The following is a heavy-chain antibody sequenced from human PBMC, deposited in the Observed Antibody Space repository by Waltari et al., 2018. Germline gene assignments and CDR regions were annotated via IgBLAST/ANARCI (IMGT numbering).Heavy chain of an antibody. CDR3: ARDDDGILDY. CDR1: GFTFSSYW. CDR2: IKQDGVEK. Sequence: EVQLVESGGGLVQPGGSLRLSCAVSGFTFSSYWRAWVRQAPGKGLEWVANIKQDGVEKHYVDTVKGQFTISRDNAKNSLFLQMNSLRAEDTAVYFCARDDDGILDYWGQGTLVTVSS. V-gene: IGHV3-7*01. D-gene: IGHD3-3*01. J-gene: IGHJ4*02.